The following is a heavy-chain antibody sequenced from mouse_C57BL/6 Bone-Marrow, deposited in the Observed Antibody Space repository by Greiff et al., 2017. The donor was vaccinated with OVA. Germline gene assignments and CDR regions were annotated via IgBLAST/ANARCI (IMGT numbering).Heavy chain of an antibody. CDR2: IYPRSGNT. V-gene: IGHV1-81*01. J-gene: IGHJ4*01. Sequence: QVQLQQSGAELARPGASVKLSCKASGYTFTSYGISWVKQRTGQGLEWIGEIYPRSGNTYYNEKFKGKATLTADKSSSTAYMELRSLTSEDSAVYCCAREEATVVATRYAMDYWGQGTSVTVSS. CDR1: GYTFTSYG. CDR3: AREEATVVATRYAMDY. D-gene: IGHD1-1*01.